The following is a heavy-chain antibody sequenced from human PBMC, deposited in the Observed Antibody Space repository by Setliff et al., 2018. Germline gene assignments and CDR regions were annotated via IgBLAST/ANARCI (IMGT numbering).Heavy chain of an antibody. J-gene: IGHJ4*02. D-gene: IGHD3-3*01. V-gene: IGHV3-23*03. CDR1: GFTFNNYA. CDR2: IFNGGGSA. Sequence: PSETLSLSCAASGFTFNNYAVSWVRQPPGKGLEWVSTIFNGGGSAYYADSVKGRFTISRDNSKSTLYLQMNSLRAEDTAVYFCAKAASPLFAINGVEYYFDSWGQGNLVTVSS. CDR3: AKAASPLFAINGVEYYFDS.